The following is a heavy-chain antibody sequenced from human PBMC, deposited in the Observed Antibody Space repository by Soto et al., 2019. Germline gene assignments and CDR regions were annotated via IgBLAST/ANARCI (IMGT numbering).Heavy chain of an antibody. CDR1: GASFSDANYY. D-gene: IGHD6-19*01. CDR3: ARRSHIGVAPT. J-gene: IGHJ4*02. CDR2: FYCDEIT. Sequence: SETLFLTCIVSGASFSDANYYWVWICQPPGEGLEWIVSFYCDEITYYNASLKSRVTITVDTSTNHFSLMLTSVTAADTAVYYWARRSHIGVAPTWGQGTLVTVSS. V-gene: IGHV4-39*02.